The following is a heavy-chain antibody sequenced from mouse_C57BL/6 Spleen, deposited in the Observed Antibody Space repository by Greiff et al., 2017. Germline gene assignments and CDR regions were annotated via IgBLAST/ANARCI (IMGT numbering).Heavy chain of an antibody. V-gene: IGHV1-26*01. CDR1: GYTFTDYY. D-gene: IGHD2-1*01. J-gene: IGHJ3*01. CDR3: ARGTTPFAY. CDR2: INPNNGGT. Sequence: EVQLQQSGPELVKPGASVKISCKASGYTFTDYYMNWVKQSHGKSLEWIGDINPNNGGTSYNQKFKGNATMTVDKSSSTAYMELRSLTAEDSAVYYCARGTTPFAYWGQGTLVTVSA.